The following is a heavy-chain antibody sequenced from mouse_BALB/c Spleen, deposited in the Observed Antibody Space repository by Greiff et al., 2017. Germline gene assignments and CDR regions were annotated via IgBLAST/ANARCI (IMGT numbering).Heavy chain of an antibody. Sequence: VQLQQSGPELVKPGASVKISCKASGYAFSSSWMNWVKQRPGQGLEWIGRIYPGDGDTNYNGKFKGKATLTADKSSSTAYMQLSSLTSVDSAVYFCARGGIGYDGFAYWGQGTLVTVSA. J-gene: IGHJ3*01. CDR3: ARGGIGYDGFAY. V-gene: IGHV1-82*01. D-gene: IGHD2-2*01. CDR2: IYPGDGDT. CDR1: GYAFSSSW.